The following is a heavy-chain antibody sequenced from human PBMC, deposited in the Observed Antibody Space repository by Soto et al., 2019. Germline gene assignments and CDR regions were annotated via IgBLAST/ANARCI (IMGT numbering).Heavy chain of an antibody. D-gene: IGHD5-12*01. J-gene: IGHJ6*02. CDR3: ARVEGATISTYYGMDV. Sequence: QVQLVQSGAEVKKPGSSVKVSCKASGGTFSSYAISWVRQAPGQGLEWMGGIIPIFGTANYAQKFQGRVTITADKSTSTSYIELSSLGSEDTAVYYCARVEGATISTYYGMDVWGQGTTVTVSS. CDR2: IIPIFGTA. V-gene: IGHV1-69*06. CDR1: GGTFSSYA.